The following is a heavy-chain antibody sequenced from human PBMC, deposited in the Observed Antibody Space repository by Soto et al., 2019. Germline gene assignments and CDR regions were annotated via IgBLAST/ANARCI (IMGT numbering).Heavy chain of an antibody. Sequence: VHLVESGGGLVQPGGSLRLSCAASGFTFGSFSMNWVRQAPGKGLEWVSYISSSSGIIYYADSVKGRFTISRDNDKNSLYLQMNSLRAEDTAVYFCAKMVTSYYYYYRDVWGKGTTVTVS. CDR3: AKMVTSYYYYYRDV. V-gene: IGHV3-48*01. CDR2: ISSSSGII. CDR1: GFTFGSFS. D-gene: IGHD2-21*02. J-gene: IGHJ6*03.